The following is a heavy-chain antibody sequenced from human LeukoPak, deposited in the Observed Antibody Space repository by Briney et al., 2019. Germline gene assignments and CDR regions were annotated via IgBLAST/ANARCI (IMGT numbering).Heavy chain of an antibody. Sequence: GRSLRLSCAASGFTFSSYAVHWVRQAPGKGLEWVAVISYDGSNKYYADSVKGRFTISRDNSKNTLYLQMNSLRAEDTAVYYCARDTPPPRFGVVRSDAFDIWGQGTMVTVSS. D-gene: IGHD3-3*01. CDR1: GFTFSSYA. CDR3: ARDTPPPRFGVVRSDAFDI. V-gene: IGHV3-30-3*01. CDR2: ISYDGSNK. J-gene: IGHJ3*02.